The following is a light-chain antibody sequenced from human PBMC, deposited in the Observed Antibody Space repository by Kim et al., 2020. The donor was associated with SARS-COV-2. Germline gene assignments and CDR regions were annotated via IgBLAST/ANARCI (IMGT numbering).Light chain of an antibody. V-gene: IGLV1-51*01. J-gene: IGLJ7*01. CDR3: GTWDSSLSAAV. Sequence: QKVNLSCSRSSSNIGNNYVSWYQQLPGAAPKLLIFDNNERPSGIPDRFSGSKSGTSATLGITGLQTGDEADYYCGTWDSSLSAAVFGGGTQLTV. CDR2: DNN. CDR1: SSNIGNNY.